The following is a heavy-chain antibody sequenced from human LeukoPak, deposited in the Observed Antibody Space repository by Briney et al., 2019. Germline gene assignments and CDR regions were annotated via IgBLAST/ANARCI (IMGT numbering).Heavy chain of an antibody. CDR3: ARQLAAAGTAGFDY. Sequence: PSETLFLTCSVSGVSISYYYWTWIRQPAGKGLEWIGRIYTTGSTNYNPSLKSRVTMSVDTSKNQFSLKLRSVAAADTAVYYCARQLAAAGTAGFDYWGQGTLVTVSS. CDR2: IYTTGST. D-gene: IGHD6-13*01. V-gene: IGHV4-4*07. CDR1: GVSISYYY. J-gene: IGHJ4*02.